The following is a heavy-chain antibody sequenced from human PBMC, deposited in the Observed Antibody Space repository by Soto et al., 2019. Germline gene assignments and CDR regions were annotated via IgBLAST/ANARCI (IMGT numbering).Heavy chain of an antibody. CDR2: ISITSTTI. Sequence: PGGSLRLSCTASGFTLTSYAMAWVRQAPGKGLEWISYISITSTTIHYADSVKGRFAISRDNAKNSLYLQMDSLRVEDTAVYYCAGANAIDVWGQGIMVTVSS. CDR1: GFTLTSYA. CDR3: AGANAIDV. J-gene: IGHJ3*01. V-gene: IGHV3-48*01.